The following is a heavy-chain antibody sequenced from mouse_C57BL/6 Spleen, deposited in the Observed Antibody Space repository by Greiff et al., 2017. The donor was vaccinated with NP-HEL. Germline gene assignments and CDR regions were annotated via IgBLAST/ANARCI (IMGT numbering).Heavy chain of an antibody. CDR1: GFTFSSYA. CDR2: ISSGGDYI. J-gene: IGHJ2*01. CDR3: TRETTVVATYFGD. V-gene: IGHV5-9-1*02. Sequence: EVKLMESGEGLVKPGGSLKLSCAASGFTFSSYAMSWVRQTPEKRLEWVAYISSGGDYIYYADTVKGRFTISRDNARNTLYRQMISLNSEDTAMYYCTRETTVVATYFGDWGQGTTLTVSS. D-gene: IGHD1-1*01.